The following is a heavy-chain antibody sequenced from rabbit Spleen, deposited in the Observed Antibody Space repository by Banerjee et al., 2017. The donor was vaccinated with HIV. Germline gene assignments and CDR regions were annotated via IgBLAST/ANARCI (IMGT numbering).Heavy chain of an antibody. J-gene: IGHJ6*01. D-gene: IGHD8-1*01. V-gene: IGHV1S40*01. Sequence: QSLEESGGDLVKPGASLTLTCTASGFSFSNSYYMCWVRQAPGKGLECIACIYAGSSGSTYYASWAKGRFTISKTSSTTVTLQMTSLTAADTATYFCARDTGSSFSSYGMDLWGPGTLVTVS. CDR3: ARDTGSSFSSYGMDL. CDR2: IYAGSSGST. CDR1: GFSFSNSYY.